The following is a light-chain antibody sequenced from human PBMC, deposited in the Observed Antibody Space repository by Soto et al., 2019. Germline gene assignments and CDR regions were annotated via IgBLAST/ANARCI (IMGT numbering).Light chain of an antibody. J-gene: IGKJ3*01. CDR1: QSVNSNL. CDR3: HQFGSSPQT. V-gene: IGKV3-20*01. Sequence: EIVLTQSPGTLSLSPGERATLSRRASQSVNSNLIAWYQQKPGQAPRLLIYGPSSRATGIPERFSGSGSGTDFTLSISRLEHEDFAVYFCHQFGSSPQTFGPGTKVHIK. CDR2: GPS.